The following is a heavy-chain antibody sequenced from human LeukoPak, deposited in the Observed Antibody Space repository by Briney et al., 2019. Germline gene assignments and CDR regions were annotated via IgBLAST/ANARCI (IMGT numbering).Heavy chain of an antibody. CDR2: ISGSRSYI. CDR3: ARDHLYYEISGPRFDN. D-gene: IGHD3-16*01. J-gene: IGHJ4*02. CDR1: GFTFKNSA. Sequence: GGSLRLSCAASGFTFKNSAMSWVRQAPGRGLEWVSSISGSRSYIYYADSVKGRFTISRDNAKNSLYLQMDSLRAEDTAVYYCARDHLYYEISGPRFDNWGQGTRVTVSS. V-gene: IGHV3-21*01.